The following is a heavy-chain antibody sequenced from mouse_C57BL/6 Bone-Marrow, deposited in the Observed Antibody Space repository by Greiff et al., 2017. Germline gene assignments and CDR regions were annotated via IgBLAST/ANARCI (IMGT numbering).Heavy chain of an antibody. CDR1: GYTFTSYW. J-gene: IGHJ3*01. D-gene: IGHD1-1*01. CDR2: IYPGNSDT. V-gene: IGHV1-5*01. Sequence: EVQLQQSGTVLARPGASVKMSCKTSGYTFTSYWMHWVKQRPGQGLEWIGAIYPGNSDTSYNQKFKGKAKLTAVTSASTAYMELSSLTNEDSAVYYCTRPYYYGSSYPFAYWGQGTLVTVSA. CDR3: TRPYYYGSSYPFAY.